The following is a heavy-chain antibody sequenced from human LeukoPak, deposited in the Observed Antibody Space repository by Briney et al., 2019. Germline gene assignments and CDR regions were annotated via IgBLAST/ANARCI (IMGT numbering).Heavy chain of an antibody. J-gene: IGHJ4*02. CDR2: IKSDGSST. CDR3: ARDRGYTQDY. V-gene: IGHV3-74*01. D-gene: IGHD5-12*01. Sequence: GGSLRLSCAASGFTFKNAWMHWVRQAPGKGLVWVSHIKSDGSSTSYADSVKGRFTISRDNAKNTLYLQMNSLRAEDTAVYYCARDRGYTQDYWGQGTLVTVSS. CDR1: GFTFKNAW.